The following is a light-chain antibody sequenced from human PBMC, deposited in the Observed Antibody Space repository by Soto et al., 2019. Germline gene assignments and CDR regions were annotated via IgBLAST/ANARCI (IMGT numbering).Light chain of an antibody. CDR2: DAS. CDR3: QQCATSPLT. Sequence: VLTQSPGTLSLSPGERATLSCRASQSVGNNYVAWYQQKPGQAPRLLIYDASTRAAGLPDRFSGSGSGADFTLTINILVPEDFAVYYCQQCATSPLTFGQGTRVEIK. V-gene: IGKV3-20*01. J-gene: IGKJ1*01. CDR1: QSVGNNY.